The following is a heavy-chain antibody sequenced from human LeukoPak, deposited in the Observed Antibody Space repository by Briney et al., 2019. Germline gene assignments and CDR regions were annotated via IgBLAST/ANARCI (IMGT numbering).Heavy chain of an antibody. J-gene: IGHJ4*02. CDR1: GYTSTNYD. D-gene: IGHD2-2*01. CDR2: TNPNSGNT. V-gene: IGHV1-8*01. CDR3: ARVNCSSTSCRSKFLDY. Sequence: ASVKVSCKASGYTSTNYDINWVRQATGQGLEWMGWTNPNSGNTGYAQKFQDRVTMTRNTSISTAYMELSSLRSEDTAFYYCARVNCSSTSCRSKFLDYWGQGTLVTVSS.